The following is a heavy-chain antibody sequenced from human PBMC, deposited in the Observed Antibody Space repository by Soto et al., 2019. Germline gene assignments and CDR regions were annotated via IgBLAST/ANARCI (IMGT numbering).Heavy chain of an antibody. D-gene: IGHD3-16*02. CDR3: GRPNRGVIVD. CDR2: IDWDDDK. V-gene: IGHV2-70*01. J-gene: IGHJ4*02. CDR1: GFSLSTSGMC. Sequence: SGPTLVKPTQTLTLTCTFSGFSLSTSGMCVSWIRQPPGKALEWLALIDWDDDKYYSTSLKTRPTITKDTTKNQVILTLTNMDPVETATYYCGRPNRGVIVDWGQGTLVTVSS.